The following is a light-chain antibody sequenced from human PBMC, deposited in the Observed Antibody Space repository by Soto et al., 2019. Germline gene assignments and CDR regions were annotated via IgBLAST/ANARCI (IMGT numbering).Light chain of an antibody. CDR1: QSVSST. Sequence: EIVMTQSPATLSVSPGERATLSCRASQSVSSTLAWYQQKPGQAPRLLIYGASTRATGIPARFSGSGSGTEVTTTISSLQSEDFVVYYCQQYNNWPPWTFGQGTKVEIK. V-gene: IGKV3-15*01. CDR3: QQYNNWPPWT. CDR2: GAS. J-gene: IGKJ1*01.